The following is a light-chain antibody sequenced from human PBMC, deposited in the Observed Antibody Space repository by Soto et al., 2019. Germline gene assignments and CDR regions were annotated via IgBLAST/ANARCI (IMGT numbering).Light chain of an antibody. V-gene: IGKV1D-13*01. CDR1: QGISSA. J-gene: IGKJ5*01. CDR3: QQFNDYPPA. CDR2: DAS. Sequence: IQLTQSPSSLSASAGDRVTITCRASQGISSALAWYQQKPGKAPKLLIYDASSLQSGVPSRFSGSGSDTDFTLTISGLQPEDIATYYCQQFNDYPPAFGQGTRLEIK.